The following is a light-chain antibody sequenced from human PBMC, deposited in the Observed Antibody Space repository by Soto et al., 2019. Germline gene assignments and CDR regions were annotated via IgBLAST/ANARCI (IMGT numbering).Light chain of an antibody. Sequence: QSALTQPASVSGSPGQSITISCTGTSSDVGGYNYVSWYQQHPGKAPKLMIYDVSNRPSGVSNRFSGSKSGNTASLTISGLQADDASAYYCSSYTSSSTLYVFGTGTKVTVL. CDR1: SSDVGGYNY. V-gene: IGLV2-14*01. CDR3: SSYTSSSTLYV. J-gene: IGLJ1*01. CDR2: DVS.